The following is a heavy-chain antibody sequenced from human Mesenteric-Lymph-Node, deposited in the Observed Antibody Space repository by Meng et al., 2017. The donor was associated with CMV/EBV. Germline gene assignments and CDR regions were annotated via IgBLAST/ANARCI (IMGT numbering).Heavy chain of an antibody. Sequence: GESLKISCVASGFTFSGYWMHWVRQTPGKGLVWVSRINGDATTTTYADFAKDRFTISRDNSKNTLYLQMNSLRAEDTAVYYCAKDDQEWSYQPIHNWFDPWGQGTLVTVSS. D-gene: IGHD2-2*01. V-gene: IGHV3-74*01. CDR2: INGDATTT. J-gene: IGHJ5*02. CDR1: GFTFSGYW. CDR3: AKDDQEWSYQPIHNWFDP.